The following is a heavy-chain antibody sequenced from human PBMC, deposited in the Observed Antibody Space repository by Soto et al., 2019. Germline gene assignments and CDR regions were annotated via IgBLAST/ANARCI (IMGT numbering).Heavy chain of an antibody. V-gene: IGHV1-69*12. J-gene: IGHJ4*02. CDR3: ASAIELWIQRKINGDSE. D-gene: IGHD5-18*01. Sequence: QVQLVQSGAEVKKPESSVKVSCKAPGGTFSTYAISWVRQAPGQGLEWMGGISPMFGTTNYAQRVQDKVTITADESTNTVYVELGSKRFDDEAVYLYASAIELWIQRKINGDSEGGTVTMVTVCS. CDR2: ISPMFGTT. CDR1: GGTFSTYA.